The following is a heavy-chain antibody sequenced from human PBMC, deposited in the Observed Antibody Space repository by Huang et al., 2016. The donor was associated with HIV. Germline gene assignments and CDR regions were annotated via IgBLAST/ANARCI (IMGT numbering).Heavy chain of an antibody. D-gene: IGHD3-3*01. V-gene: IGHV3-74*02. Sequence: EVELAESGGGSVRPGQSLRLSCVGSGFIFSDYWMHWGRQFPGKGLMWVARIESDGSSTSEGDSVKGRLTSYRDNARNTVYLQMSSLRVDDTAVYYCVRAREKGYDFWSGYRYWGQGAQVTVSS. J-gene: IGHJ4*01. CDR2: IESDGSST. CDR1: GFIFSDYW. CDR3: VRAREKGYDFWSGYRY.